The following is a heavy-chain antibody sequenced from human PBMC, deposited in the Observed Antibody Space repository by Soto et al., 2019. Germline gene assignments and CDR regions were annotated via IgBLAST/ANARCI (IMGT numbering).Heavy chain of an antibody. CDR3: ARENYYGSATSGFDP. V-gene: IGHV3-33*01. J-gene: IGHJ5*02. CDR2: IWYDGSNK. CDR1: GFTFSSYG. D-gene: IGHD3-10*01. Sequence: QVQLVESGGGVVQPGRSLRLSCAASGFTFSSYGMHWVRQAPGKGLEWVAVIWYDGSNKYYADSVKGRFTISRDNSKNTLYLQMNSLTAEDTAVYYCARENYYGSATSGFDPWGQGTLVTVSS.